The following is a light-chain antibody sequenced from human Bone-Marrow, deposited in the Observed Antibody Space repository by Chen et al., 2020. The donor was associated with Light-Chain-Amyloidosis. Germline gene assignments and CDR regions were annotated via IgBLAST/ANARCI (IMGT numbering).Light chain of an antibody. V-gene: IGLV2-14*01. CDR1: ISEVGGDNH. Sequence: QSALTQPASVSGSPGQSITSPCTGTISEVGGDNHVSWYQQHPDKAPKLMIYEVTNRPSWVPDRFSGSKSDNTASLTISGLQTEDEADYFCSSYTITNTLVFGSGTRVTVL. J-gene: IGLJ1*01. CDR2: EVT. CDR3: SSYTITNTLV.